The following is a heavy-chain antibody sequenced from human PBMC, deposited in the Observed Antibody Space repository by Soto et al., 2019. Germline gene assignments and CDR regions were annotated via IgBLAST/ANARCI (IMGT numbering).Heavy chain of an antibody. J-gene: IGHJ4*02. CDR1: GYTFTSYA. CDR2: INAGNGNT. CDR3: AYSSGPVYFDY. D-gene: IGHD6-19*01. Sequence: GASVKVACKASGYTFTSYAMHWVRQAPGQRLEWMGWINAGNGNTKYSQKFQGRVTITRDTSASTAYMELSSLRSEDTAVYYCAYSSGPVYFDYWGQGTLVTVSS. V-gene: IGHV1-3*01.